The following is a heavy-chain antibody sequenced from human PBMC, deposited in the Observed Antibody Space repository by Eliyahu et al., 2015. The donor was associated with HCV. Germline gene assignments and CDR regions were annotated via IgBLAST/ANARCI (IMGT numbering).Heavy chain of an antibody. CDR2: IYYSGST. J-gene: IGHJ5*02. V-gene: IGHV4-59*01. Sequence: QVQLQESAPGLVKPSETLSLTCTVSGGSISTYYWSWIRQPPGKGLEWIGYIYYSGSTNYNPSLKSRVSISIDTSKNQFSLKLSSVTAADTAVYYCASGGGGIAVAGTGGWFDPWGQGTLVTVSS. D-gene: IGHD6-19*01. CDR3: ASGGGGIAVAGTGGWFDP. CDR1: GGSISTYY.